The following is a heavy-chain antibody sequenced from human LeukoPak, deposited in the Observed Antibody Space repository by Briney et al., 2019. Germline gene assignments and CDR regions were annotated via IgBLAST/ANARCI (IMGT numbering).Heavy chain of an antibody. CDR2: IIPILGIA. D-gene: IGHD6-13*01. J-gene: IGHJ4*02. CDR1: GGTFSSYA. V-gene: IGHV1-69*04. CDR3: ARDYRSSFNY. Sequence: ASVKVSCKASGGTFSSYAISWVRPAPGQGLEWMGRIIPILGIANYAQKFQGRVTITADKSTSTAYMELSSLRSEDTAVYYGARDYRSSFNYWGQGTLVTVSS.